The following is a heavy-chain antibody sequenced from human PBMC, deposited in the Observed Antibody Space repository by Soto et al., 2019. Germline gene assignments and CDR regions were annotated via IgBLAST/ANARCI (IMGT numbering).Heavy chain of an antibody. V-gene: IGHV4-4*07. CDR3: ARHFDVDPSLDQHYFDL. J-gene: IGHJ2*01. D-gene: IGHD3-9*01. Sequence: QVQLQESGPGLVKPSETLSLTCTVSGVSITPYFWSWIRQPAGKAPEWVGHIYASGRTTYNPSLKSRVTMFVSQTQVSLRLTSVTAADTAVYYCARHFDVDPSLDQHYFDLWGRGALVTVSS. CDR2: IYASGRT. CDR1: GVSITPYF.